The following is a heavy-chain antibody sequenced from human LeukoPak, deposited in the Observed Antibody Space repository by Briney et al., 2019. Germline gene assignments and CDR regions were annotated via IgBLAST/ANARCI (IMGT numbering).Heavy chain of an antibody. D-gene: IGHD4-17*01. Sequence: GGSLRLSCAASGFTFSSYSMNWVRQAPGKGLEWVSYISSSSSTIYYADSVKGRFTISRDNSKNTLYLQMNSLRAEDTAVYYCANPGYGDYGYLDYWGQGTLVTVSS. CDR1: GFTFSSYS. CDR3: ANPGYGDYGYLDY. V-gene: IGHV3-48*01. J-gene: IGHJ4*02. CDR2: ISSSSSTI.